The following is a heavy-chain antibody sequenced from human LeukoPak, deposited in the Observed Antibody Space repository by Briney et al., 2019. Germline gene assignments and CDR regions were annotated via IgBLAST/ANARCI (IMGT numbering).Heavy chain of an antibody. CDR1: GYSISSGYY. V-gene: IGHV4-38-2*01. CDR3: ARHHGYSSSFHYFDY. J-gene: IGHJ4*02. Sequence: SETLSLTCAVSGYSISSGYYWGWIRQPPGKGLEWIGSIYHSESTYYNPSLKSRVTISVDTSKNQFSLKLSSVTAADTAVYYCARHHGYSSSFHYFDYWGQGTLVTVSS. CDR2: IYHSEST. D-gene: IGHD6-6*01.